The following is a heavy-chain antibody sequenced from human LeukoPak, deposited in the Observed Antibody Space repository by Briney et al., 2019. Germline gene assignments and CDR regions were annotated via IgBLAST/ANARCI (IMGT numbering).Heavy chain of an antibody. Sequence: ASVKVSCKASGYTFTSYGISWVRQAPGQGLEWMGWISAYNGNTNYAQKLQGRVTMTRDTSISTAYMELSRLRSDDTAVYYCARVPRDYYDSSGYSARFFDYWGQGTLVTVSS. CDR2: ISAYNGNT. J-gene: IGHJ4*02. CDR3: ARVPRDYYDSSGYSARFFDY. CDR1: GYTFTSYG. V-gene: IGHV1-18*01. D-gene: IGHD3-22*01.